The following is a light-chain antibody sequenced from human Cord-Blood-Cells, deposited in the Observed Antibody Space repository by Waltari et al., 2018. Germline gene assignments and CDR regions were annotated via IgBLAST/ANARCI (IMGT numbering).Light chain of an antibody. J-gene: IGLJ1*01. CDR2: DVS. Sequence: QSALTQPPSVSGPPGQSLTISCTATTSDVGGYNYVSWYQQHPGKAPKLMIHDVSNRPSGVSNRFSGYKSGNTASLTISGLQAEDEADYYCSSYTSSSTYVFGTGTKVTVL. CDR1: TSDVGGYNY. V-gene: IGLV2-14*03. CDR3: SSYTSSSTYV.